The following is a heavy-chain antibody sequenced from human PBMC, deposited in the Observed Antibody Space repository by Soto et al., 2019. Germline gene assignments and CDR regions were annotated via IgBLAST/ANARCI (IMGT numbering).Heavy chain of an antibody. CDR2: ISYDGNTR. D-gene: IGHD3-3*01. CDR1: GFSFSNYA. Sequence: QVQLVESGGGVVQPGRSLRLSCAASGFSFSNYAMHWVRQAPGKGLEGVAVISYDGNTRHYADSVKGRFTISRDNSKNTLILQMASLRAEDTAVYYCARDSYDFWSGYLKGGGMDVWGQGTTVTVSS. CDR3: ARDSYDFWSGYLKGGGMDV. J-gene: IGHJ6*02. V-gene: IGHV3-30-3*01.